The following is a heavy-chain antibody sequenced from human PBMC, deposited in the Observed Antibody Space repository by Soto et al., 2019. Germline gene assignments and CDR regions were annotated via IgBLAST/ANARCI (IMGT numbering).Heavy chain of an antibody. V-gene: IGHV4-59*12. CDR2: IYYSGST. CDR3: ARGYQDYYDSSGFPFDP. J-gene: IGHJ5*02. D-gene: IGHD3-22*01. CDR1: GGSISSYY. Sequence: PSETLSLTCTVSGGSISSYYWSWIRQPPGKGLEWIGYIYYSGSTNYNPSLKSRVTISVDTSKNQFSLKLSSVTAADTAVYYCARGYQDYYDSSGFPFDPWGQGTLVTVSS.